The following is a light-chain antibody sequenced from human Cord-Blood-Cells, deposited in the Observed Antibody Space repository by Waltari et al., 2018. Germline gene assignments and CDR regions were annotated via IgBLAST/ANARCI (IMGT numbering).Light chain of an antibody. Sequence: DIVLTQSPASLLVSLGEMATINAKSSQSVLSSSNNKNDLAWYQPKPGQPPKLLIYWASTRESGVPDRFSGSGSGTDFTLTISSLQAEDVAVYYCQQYYSTPYTFGQGTKLEIK. V-gene: IGKV4-1*01. CDR2: WAS. CDR1: QSVLSSSNNKND. CDR3: QQYYSTPYT. J-gene: IGKJ2*01.